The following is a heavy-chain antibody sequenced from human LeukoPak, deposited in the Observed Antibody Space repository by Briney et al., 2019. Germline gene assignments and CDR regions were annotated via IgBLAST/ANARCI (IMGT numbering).Heavy chain of an antibody. J-gene: IGHJ4*02. D-gene: IGHD1-14*01. Sequence: KPSETLSLTCTVSGGSISRYYWSWIRQPPGKGLEWIGYIYYSGSTNYNPSLKSRVTISVDTSKNQFSLKLTSVTAAGTAVYYCARHVTGPYFFDYWGQGTLVTVSS. CDR3: ARHVTGPYFFDY. CDR1: GGSISRYY. CDR2: IYYSGST. V-gene: IGHV4-59*08.